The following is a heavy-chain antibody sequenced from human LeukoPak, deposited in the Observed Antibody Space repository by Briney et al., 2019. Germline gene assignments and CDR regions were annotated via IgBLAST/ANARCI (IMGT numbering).Heavy chain of an antibody. D-gene: IGHD1-1*01. CDR2: INPSRNT. CDR3: ARDRGTWNDDEFDY. Sequence: PSETLSLTCAVFGGSFSGYYWNWIRQPPGKGLEWIGQINPSRNTNYNPSLKSRVTISVDTSKNQFSLKLSSVTAADTAVYYCARDRGTWNDDEFDYWGQGTLVTVSS. J-gene: IGHJ4*02. CDR1: GGSFSGYY. V-gene: IGHV4-34*01.